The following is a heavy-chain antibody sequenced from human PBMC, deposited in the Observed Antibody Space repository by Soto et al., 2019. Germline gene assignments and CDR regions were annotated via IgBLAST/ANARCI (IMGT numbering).Heavy chain of an antibody. Sequence: SETLSLTCTVSGGSISSPNFYWSWIRQPPGKGLEWIGYIYYSGSTNYNPSLKSRVTISVDTSKNQFSLKLSSVTAADTAVYYCARRYSSSFDYWGQGTLVTVSS. CDR2: IYYSGST. D-gene: IGHD6-13*01. V-gene: IGHV4-61*01. CDR3: ARRYSSSFDY. J-gene: IGHJ4*02. CDR1: GGSISSPNFY.